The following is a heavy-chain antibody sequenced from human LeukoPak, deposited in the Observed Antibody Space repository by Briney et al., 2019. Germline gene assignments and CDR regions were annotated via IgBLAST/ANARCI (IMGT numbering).Heavy chain of an antibody. V-gene: IGHV3-23*01. CDR2: ISGSGGST. Sequence: GGSLRLSCAASGFTFSSYAMSWGRQAPGKGLEGVSAISGSGGSTYYADSVKGRFTISRDNSKNTLYLQMNSLRAEDTAVYYCAKEDYYDSSGYSVYFDYWGQGTLVTVSS. D-gene: IGHD3-22*01. CDR1: GFTFSSYA. J-gene: IGHJ4*02. CDR3: AKEDYYDSSGYSVYFDY.